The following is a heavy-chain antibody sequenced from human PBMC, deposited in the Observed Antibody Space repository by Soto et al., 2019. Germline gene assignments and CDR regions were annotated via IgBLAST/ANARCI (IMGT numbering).Heavy chain of an antibody. J-gene: IGHJ6*02. V-gene: IGHV1-18*01. Sequence: ASVKVSCKASGYTFTSYGISWVRQAPGQGLEWMGWISAYNGNTNYAHKLQGRVTMTTDTSTSTAYMELRSLRSDDTAVYYCAREQWLQLYYYYYYGMDVWGQGTTVTVSS. CDR1: GYTFTSYG. CDR3: AREQWLQLYYYYYYGMDV. CDR2: ISAYNGNT. D-gene: IGHD6-19*01.